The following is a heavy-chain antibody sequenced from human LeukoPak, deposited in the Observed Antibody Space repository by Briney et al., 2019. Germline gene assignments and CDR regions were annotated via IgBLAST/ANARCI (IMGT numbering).Heavy chain of an antibody. J-gene: IGHJ4*02. D-gene: IGHD6-13*01. Sequence: PSETLSLTCTVSGGSISSFYWSWIRQPPGKGLEWIGEINHSGSTNYNPSLKSRVTISVDTSKNQFSLKLSSVTAADTAVYYCASRSSSCFDYWGQGTLVTVSS. V-gene: IGHV4-34*01. CDR3: ASRSSSCFDY. CDR2: INHSGST. CDR1: GGSISSFY.